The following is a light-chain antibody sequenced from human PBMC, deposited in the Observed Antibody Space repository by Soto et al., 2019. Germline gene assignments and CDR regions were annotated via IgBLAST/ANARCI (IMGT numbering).Light chain of an antibody. V-gene: IGKV3-11*01. Sequence: EIVLTQSPATLSLSPGERATLSCRASQSVSSYLAWYQQKPGQAPRLLIYDASNRATGIPARFSGSGSGTEFTLTISSLEPEDFAIYYCQQHSNWPITFGHGTRLEIK. J-gene: IGKJ5*01. CDR1: QSVSSY. CDR3: QQHSNWPIT. CDR2: DAS.